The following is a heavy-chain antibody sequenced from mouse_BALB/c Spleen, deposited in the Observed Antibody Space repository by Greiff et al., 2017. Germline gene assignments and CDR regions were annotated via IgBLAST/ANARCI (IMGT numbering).Heavy chain of an antibody. V-gene: IGHV14-3*02. Sequence: VQLQQSGAELVKPGASVKLSCTASGFNIKDTYMHWVKQRPEQGLEWIGRIDPANGNTKYDPKFQGKATITADTSSNTAYLQLSSLTSEDTAVYYCARSGVRRVYYAMVYWGQGTSVTVSS. D-gene: IGHD2-14*01. CDR2: IDPANGNT. J-gene: IGHJ4*01. CDR1: GFNIKDTY. CDR3: ARSGVRRVYYAMVY.